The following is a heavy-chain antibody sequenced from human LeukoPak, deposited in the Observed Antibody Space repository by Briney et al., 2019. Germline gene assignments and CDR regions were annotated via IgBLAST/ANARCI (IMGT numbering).Heavy chain of an antibody. J-gene: IGHJ5*01. V-gene: IGHV5-51*01. CDR1: GYTSRSYW. CDR2: IYPGDSDT. D-gene: IGHD2-15*01. CDR3: TRQSQACSSGSCYVVS. Sequence: GESLKISCEGSGYTSRSYWIGWVRQMPGKDLEWMGMIYPGDSDTRYSPSFQGQVTFSADLSLNTAYLQWSSLEASDTAIYYCTRQSQACSSGSCYVVSWGQGTQVTVSS.